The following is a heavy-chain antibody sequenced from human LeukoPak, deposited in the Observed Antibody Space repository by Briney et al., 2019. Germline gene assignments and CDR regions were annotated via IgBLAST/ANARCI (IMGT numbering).Heavy chain of an antibody. CDR1: GGSISSYY. V-gene: IGHV4-59*01. D-gene: IGHD6-19*01. CDR2: IYYSGST. Sequence: PSETLSLTCTVSGGSISSYYWSWIRQPPGKGLEWIGYIYYSGSTNCNPSLKSRVTISVDTSKDQFSLKLSSVTAADTAVYYCAKYSSGWAHNWFDPWGQGTLVTVSS. CDR3: AKYSSGWAHNWFDP. J-gene: IGHJ5*02.